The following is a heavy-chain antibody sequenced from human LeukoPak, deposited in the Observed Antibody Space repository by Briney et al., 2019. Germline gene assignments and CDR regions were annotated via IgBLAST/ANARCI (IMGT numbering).Heavy chain of an antibody. D-gene: IGHD5-24*01. J-gene: IGHJ4*02. CDR3: AKDVGRWLNGGDY. CDR2: IPYDESNK. V-gene: IGHV3-30*02. CDR1: GFTFSSYG. Sequence: GGSLRLSCAASGFTFSSYGMHWVRQAPGKGLEWVAFIPYDESNKYYADSVKGRFTISRDNSKNTLYLQMNSLRAEDTAVYYCAKDVGRWLNGGDYSGQGTLVTVSP.